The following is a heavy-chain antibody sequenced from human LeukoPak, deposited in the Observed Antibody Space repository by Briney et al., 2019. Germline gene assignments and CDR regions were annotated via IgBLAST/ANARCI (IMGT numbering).Heavy chain of an antibody. CDR3: AREREYAFWRSYGTYDYYYFMDV. CDR2: IYSGGST. J-gene: IGHJ6*03. V-gene: IGHV3-53*01. D-gene: IGHD3-3*01. Sequence: GGSLRLSCAASGFTVSSDYMSWVRQSPGKGLEWVSVIYSGGSTYYADSVKGRLTISRDNSKNTLYLQMNSLRAEDTAVYYCAREREYAFWRSYGTYDYYYFMDVWGKGTTVTVSS. CDR1: GFTVSSDY.